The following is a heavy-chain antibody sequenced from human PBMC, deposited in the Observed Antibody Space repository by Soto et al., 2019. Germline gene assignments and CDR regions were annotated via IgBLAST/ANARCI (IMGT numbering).Heavy chain of an antibody. V-gene: IGHV2-70*11. CDR3: ARYCSGGSCYSGGLRPRFAP. CDR2: IDWDDDK. CDR1: GFSLSTSGMC. Sequence: SGPTLVNPTQTLTLTCTFSGFSLSTSGMCVSWIRQSPGKALEWLARIDWDDDKYYSTSLKTRLTISKNTSKNQVVLTMTNMDPVDTATYYCARYCSGGSCYSGGLRPRFAPWGQGTLVTVSS. J-gene: IGHJ5*02. D-gene: IGHD2-15*01.